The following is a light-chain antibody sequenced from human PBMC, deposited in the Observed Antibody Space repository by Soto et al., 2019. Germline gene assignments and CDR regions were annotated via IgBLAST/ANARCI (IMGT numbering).Light chain of an antibody. J-gene: IGKJ1*01. Sequence: EIVMTQSPATLSVSPGERATLSCRASQSVSSNLAWYQQKPGQAPRLLIYCPSTRATGIPARFSGSGSGTEFTLNIISRQPKDFAVYYCQQYNNGPPWTVGQGTKVEIK. CDR1: QSVSSN. CDR2: CPS. V-gene: IGKV3-15*01. CDR3: QQYNNGPPWT.